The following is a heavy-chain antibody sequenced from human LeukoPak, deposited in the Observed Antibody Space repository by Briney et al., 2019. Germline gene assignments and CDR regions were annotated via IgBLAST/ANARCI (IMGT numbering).Heavy chain of an antibody. CDR2: IYHSGST. CDR1: GGSISSGGYS. CDR3: ARADGDYDAFDI. V-gene: IGHV4-30-2*01. D-gene: IGHD4-17*01. Sequence: SQTLSLTCAVSGGSISSGGYSWSWIRQPPGKGLEWIGYIYHSGSTYYNPSLKSRVTISVDRSKNQFSLKLSSVTAADTAVYYRARADGDYDAFDIWGQGTMVTVSS. J-gene: IGHJ3*02.